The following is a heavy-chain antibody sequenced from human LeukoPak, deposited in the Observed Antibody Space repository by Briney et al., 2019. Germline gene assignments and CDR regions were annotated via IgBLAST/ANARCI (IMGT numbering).Heavy chain of an antibody. D-gene: IGHD3-3*01. CDR2: ISSSNTYI. V-gene: IGHV3-21*04. CDR3: ARRDDFWSGYYPTNWFDP. Sequence: GGSLRLSCAASGFTFSGYTLNWVRQAPGKGLEWVSLISSSNTYIYYADSVKGRFTISRDNSKNTLYLQMNSLRAEDTAVYYCARRDDFWSGYYPTNWFDPWGQGTLVTVSS. CDR1: GFTFSGYT. J-gene: IGHJ5*02.